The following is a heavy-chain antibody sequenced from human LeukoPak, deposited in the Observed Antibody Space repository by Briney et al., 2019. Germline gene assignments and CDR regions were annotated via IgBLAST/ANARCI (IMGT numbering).Heavy chain of an antibody. CDR2: INQTGKTNYNPSLT. D-gene: IGHD1-14*01. J-gene: IGHJ6*03. CDR1: GGSLSGFY. V-gene: IGHV4-34*01. Sequence: SETLSLTCAVDGGSLSGFYWNWIRQTPAKGLEWIGEINQTGKTNYNPSLTDYNPSLKSGVTISVDSSRNQLSLQVNSVTAAATGVYYCARVRDITFAYGYYMEVWGTGTTVTVSS. CDR3: ARVRDITFAYGYYMEV.